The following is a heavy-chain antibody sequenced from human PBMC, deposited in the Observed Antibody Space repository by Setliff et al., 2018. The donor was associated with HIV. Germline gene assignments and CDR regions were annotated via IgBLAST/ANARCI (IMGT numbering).Heavy chain of an antibody. CDR1: GYTFTSYD. J-gene: IGHJ4*02. CDR2: MSPNSGNT. D-gene: IGHD6-13*01. V-gene: IGHV1-8*01. Sequence: ASVKVSCKASGYTFTSYDINWVRQATGQGLEWMGWMSPNSGNTGYAQKFQGRVTMTRNTSISTAYMELSSLISEDTAVYYCARGRPIAARYYFDYWGRGTLVTVSS. CDR3: ARGRPIAARYYFDY.